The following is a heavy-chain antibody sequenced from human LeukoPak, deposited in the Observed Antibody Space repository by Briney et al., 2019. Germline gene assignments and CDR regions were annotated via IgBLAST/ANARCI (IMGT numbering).Heavy chain of an antibody. V-gene: IGHV3-74*01. Sequence: QPGGSLRLSCAASGFTFSSYWMQWVRQAPGKGLVWVARINSDGSGTTYADSVKRRLTISRDNAKNTLYLQMNSLRAEDTAVYYCARGTIAYCGGDCYYYFDYWAREPWSPSPQ. D-gene: IGHD2-21*02. J-gene: IGHJ4*02. CDR1: GFTFSSYW. CDR3: ARGTIAYCGGDCYYYFDY. CDR2: INSDGSGT.